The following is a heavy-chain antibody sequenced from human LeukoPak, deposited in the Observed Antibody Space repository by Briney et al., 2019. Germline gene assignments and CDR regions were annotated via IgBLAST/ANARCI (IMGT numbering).Heavy chain of an antibody. J-gene: IGHJ4*02. CDR3: ARVRYDILTGYPLYHLDY. Sequence: ASVKVSCKASGYTFTSYYMHWVRQAPGQRLEWMGWINAGNGNTKYSQKFQGRVTITRDTSASTAYMELSSLRSEDTAVYYCARVRYDILTGYPLYHLDYWGQGTLVTVSS. V-gene: IGHV1-3*01. D-gene: IGHD3-9*01. CDR1: GYTFTSYY. CDR2: INAGNGNT.